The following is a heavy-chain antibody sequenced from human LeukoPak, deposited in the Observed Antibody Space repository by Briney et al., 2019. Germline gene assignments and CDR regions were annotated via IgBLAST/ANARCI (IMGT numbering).Heavy chain of an antibody. CDR1: GGSISSYY. Sequence: SETLSLTCTVSGGSISSYYWSWIRQPPGKGLEWIGYIYYSGSTNYNPSLKSRVTISVDTSKNQFSLKLSSVTAADTAVYYCARAIEVPAASLNWFDPWGQGTLVTVSS. CDR3: ARAIEVPAASLNWFDP. J-gene: IGHJ5*02. CDR2: IYYSGST. V-gene: IGHV4-59*01. D-gene: IGHD2-2*01.